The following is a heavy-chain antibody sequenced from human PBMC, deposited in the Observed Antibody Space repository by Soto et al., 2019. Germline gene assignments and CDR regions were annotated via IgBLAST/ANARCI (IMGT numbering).Heavy chain of an antibody. CDR1: GGSISSYY. CDR3: ARYYYDSSGYYYGP. D-gene: IGHD3-22*01. Sequence: SETLSLTCTVSGGSISSYYWSWIRQPPGKGLEWIAYIYYSGSTKYNPSLKSRVTISVDTSKNQFSLKLSSVTAADTAVYYCARYYYDSSGYYYGPWGQGTLVTVSS. V-gene: IGHV4-59*01. CDR2: IYYSGST. J-gene: IGHJ5*02.